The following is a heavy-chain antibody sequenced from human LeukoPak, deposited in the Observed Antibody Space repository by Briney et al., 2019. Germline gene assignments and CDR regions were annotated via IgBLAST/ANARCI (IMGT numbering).Heavy chain of an antibody. Sequence: GGTLSLSCAASGFTVRSNYMNWVRQAPGKGLEWVSVIYSGGSTYYTDSVKGRFTISRDKSKNTLYLQMNSLRAADTAVYYCAREGTWSYYYDYWGQETRVTVSS. CDR1: GFTVRSNY. CDR2: IYSGGST. J-gene: IGHJ4*02. CDR3: AREGTWSYYYDY. D-gene: IGHD1-26*01. V-gene: IGHV3-66*01.